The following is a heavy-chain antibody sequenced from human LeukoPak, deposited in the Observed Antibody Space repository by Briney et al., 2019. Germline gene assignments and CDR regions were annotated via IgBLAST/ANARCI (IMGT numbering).Heavy chain of an antibody. J-gene: IGHJ4*02. CDR3: ARDREGYCSGGSCYRPNFDY. Sequence: GGSLRLSCAAPGFTFSSYAMSWVRQAPGKGLEWVSYISSSGSTIYYADSVKGRFTISRDNAKNSLYLQMNSLRAEDTAVYYCARDREGYCSGGSCYRPNFDYWGQGTLVTVSS. CDR1: GFTFSSYA. V-gene: IGHV3-48*04. CDR2: ISSSGSTI. D-gene: IGHD2-15*01.